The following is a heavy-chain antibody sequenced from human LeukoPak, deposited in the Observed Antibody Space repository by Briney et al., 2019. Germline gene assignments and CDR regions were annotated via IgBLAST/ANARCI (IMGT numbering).Heavy chain of an antibody. J-gene: IGHJ6*03. Sequence: GGSLRLYCTASGFTFGDYAMSWVRQAPGKGLEWVAFIRYDGSNKYYADSVKGRFTISRDNSKNTLYLQMNSLRAEDTAVYYCAKGSRFLEWLNYYYYMDVWGKGTTVTVSS. CDR2: IRYDGSNK. D-gene: IGHD3-3*01. CDR1: GFTFGDYA. CDR3: AKGSRFLEWLNYYYYMDV. V-gene: IGHV3-30*02.